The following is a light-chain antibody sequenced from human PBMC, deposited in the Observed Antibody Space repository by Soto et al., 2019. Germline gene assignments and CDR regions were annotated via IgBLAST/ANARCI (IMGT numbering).Light chain of an antibody. CDR1: QSVSSN. CDR2: GAS. Sequence: EIVMTQSPATLSVSPGERATLSCRASQSVSSNLAWYQQKPGQAPMLLIYGASTRATGIPARFSGSGSGTEFTLTISSLQSEDFAVYYCKQYNNWPLTFGGGTKVEIK. CDR3: KQYNNWPLT. V-gene: IGKV3-15*01. J-gene: IGKJ4*01.